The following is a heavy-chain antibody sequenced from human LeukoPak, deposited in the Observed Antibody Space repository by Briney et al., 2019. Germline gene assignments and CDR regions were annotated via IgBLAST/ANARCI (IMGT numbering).Heavy chain of an antibody. V-gene: IGHV3-30*02. CDR2: IRYDGCNK. D-gene: IGHD3-9*01. CDR3: AKVGPDYYDILTGYYTPQVY. Sequence: GGSLRLSCAASGLTFSSYGMHWVRQAPGKGLEWVAFIRYDGCNKYYADSVKGRFTISRDNSKNTLYLQMNSLRAEDTAVYYCAKVGPDYYDILTGYYTPQVYWGQGTLVTVSS. J-gene: IGHJ4*02. CDR1: GLTFSSYG.